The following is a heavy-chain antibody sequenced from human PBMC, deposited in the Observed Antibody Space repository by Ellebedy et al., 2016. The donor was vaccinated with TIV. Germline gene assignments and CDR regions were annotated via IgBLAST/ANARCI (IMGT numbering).Heavy chain of an antibody. CDR3: AKLGVVIRGDY. CDR1: GFSFSDYY. D-gene: IGHD3-10*01. V-gene: IGHV3-11*04. J-gene: IGHJ1*01. Sequence: PGGSLRLSCAASGFSFSDYYMSWIRQAPGKGLEWVSYISNSVSTIYYADSVKGRFTISRDNSKSMLYLQMNNLRTEDTALYYCAKLGVVIRGDYWGQGTLVTVSS. CDR2: ISNSVSTI.